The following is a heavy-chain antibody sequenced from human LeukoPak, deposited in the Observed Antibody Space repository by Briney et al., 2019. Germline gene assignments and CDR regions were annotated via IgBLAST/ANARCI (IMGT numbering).Heavy chain of an antibody. CDR3: AKGTYSFYGMDV. V-gene: IGHV3-30*18. CDR2: ISYDGSNK. D-gene: IGHD6-13*01. J-gene: IGHJ6*02. CDR1: GFTFSSYG. Sequence: PGGSLRLSCAASGFTFSSYGMHWVRQAPGKGLEWVAVISYDGSNKYYADSVKGRFTISRDNSKNTLYLQMNSLRAEDTAVYYCAKGTYSFYGMDVWGQGTTVTVSS.